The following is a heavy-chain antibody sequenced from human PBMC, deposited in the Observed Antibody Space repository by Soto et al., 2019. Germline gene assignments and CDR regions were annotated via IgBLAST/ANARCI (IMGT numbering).Heavy chain of an antibody. Sequence: GGSLRLSCAASGFTFSSYAMSWVRQAPGKGLEWVSAISGSGGSTYYADSVKGRFTISRDNSKNTLYLQMNSLRAEDTALYYCAKKARRIAAAGYYFDYWGQGTLVTVSS. CDR1: GFTFSSYA. CDR2: ISGSGGST. D-gene: IGHD6-13*01. CDR3: AKKARRIAAAGYYFDY. J-gene: IGHJ4*02. V-gene: IGHV3-23*01.